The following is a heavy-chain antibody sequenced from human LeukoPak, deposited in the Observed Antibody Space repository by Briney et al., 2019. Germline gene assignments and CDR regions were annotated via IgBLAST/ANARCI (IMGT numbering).Heavy chain of an antibody. J-gene: IGHJ4*02. V-gene: IGHV3-7*01. CDR3: ARDPVEWELLLDY. CDR1: GGSFSGYY. D-gene: IGHD1-26*01. CDR2: MNIDGSEK. Sequence: PSETLSLTCAVYGGSFSGYYWSWIRQPPGKGLEWVANMNIDGSEKYYADSVKGRFSISRDNARNSVYLQMASLRVEDTAVYYCARDPVEWELLLDYWGQGTLVTVSS.